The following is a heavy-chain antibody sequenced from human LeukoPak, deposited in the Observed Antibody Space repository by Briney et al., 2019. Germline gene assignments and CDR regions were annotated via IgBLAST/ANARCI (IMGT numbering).Heavy chain of an antibody. V-gene: IGHV3-7*01. CDR3: AKVAKYYYGSETYYFFEH. Sequence: GGSLRLSCTASGFTFSSYWMSWVRQAPGKGLEWVANIKQDGTEKYYVDSVKGRFTISRDNAKNSLYLQMNSLRVEDTAVYYCAKVAKYYYGSETYYFFEHWGQGTPVTASS. CDR1: GFTFSSYW. J-gene: IGHJ4*02. CDR2: IKQDGTEK. D-gene: IGHD3-10*01.